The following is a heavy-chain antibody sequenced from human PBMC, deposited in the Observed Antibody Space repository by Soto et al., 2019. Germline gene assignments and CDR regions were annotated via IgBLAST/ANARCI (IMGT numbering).Heavy chain of an antibody. CDR2: ISSDGSNK. CDR1: GFTFSTYG. Sequence: QVQLVESGGGVVQPGRSLRLSCATSGFTFSTYGMHWVRQAPGKRLEWVAVISSDGSNKYQADSVKGRFTISRDNSKNTLYLQMNSLRAEDTAVYYCAKAKYSGSSYFDYWGQGTLVTVSS. CDR3: AKAKYSGSSYFDY. J-gene: IGHJ4*02. D-gene: IGHD1-26*01. V-gene: IGHV3-30*18.